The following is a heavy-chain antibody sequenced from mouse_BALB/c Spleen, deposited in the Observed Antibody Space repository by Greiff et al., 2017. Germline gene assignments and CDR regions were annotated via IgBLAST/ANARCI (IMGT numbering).Heavy chain of an antibody. CDR3: ARFDY. J-gene: IGHJ2*01. CDR1: GFTLSSFG. V-gene: IGHV5-17*02. CDR2: ISSGSSTI. Sequence: EVKLMESGGGLVQPGGSRKLSCAASGFTLSSFGMHWVRQAPEKGLEWVAYISSGSSTIYYADTVKGRFTISRDNPKNTLFLQMTSLRSEDTAMYYCARFDYWGQGTTLTVSS.